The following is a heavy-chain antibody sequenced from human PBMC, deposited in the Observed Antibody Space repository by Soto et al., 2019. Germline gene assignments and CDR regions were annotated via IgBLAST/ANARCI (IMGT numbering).Heavy chain of an antibody. V-gene: IGHV2-5*02. J-gene: IGHJ4*02. D-gene: IGHD2-2*01. CDR1: GFSLTTTGVG. CDR3: AHHPGLAGSSSQFDF. CDR2: IYWDDDK. Sequence: QITLKESGPTVVKPTQTLTLTCTFSGFSLTTTGVGVGWIRQPPGKALEWLALIYWDDDKRYSPSLKTRLTTNKDTSKNQVVLTMTNMAPVDTATYYCAHHPGLAGSSSQFDFWGQGILVAVSA.